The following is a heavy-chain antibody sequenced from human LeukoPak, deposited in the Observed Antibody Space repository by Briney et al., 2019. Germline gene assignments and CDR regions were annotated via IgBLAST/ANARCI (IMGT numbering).Heavy chain of an antibody. D-gene: IGHD2-15*01. Sequence: EASVKVSCKASGYTFTSYDINWVRQASGQGLEWMGWMNPNSGNTASAQKFQGRVTMTTNTYISTAYMELTGLRSEDTAMYFCARKGLLGSGKPWFDPWGQGTLVTVSS. CDR3: ARKGLLGSGKPWFDP. J-gene: IGHJ5*02. V-gene: IGHV1-8*01. CDR2: MNPNSGNT. CDR1: GYTFTSYD.